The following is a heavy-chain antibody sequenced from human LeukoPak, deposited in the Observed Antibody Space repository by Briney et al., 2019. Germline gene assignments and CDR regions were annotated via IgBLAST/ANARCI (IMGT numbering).Heavy chain of an antibody. V-gene: IGHV1-69*05. CDR3: ARAGLRSHYYDSSGYYWDY. Sequence: ASVKVSCKASGGTLSSYAISWVRQAPGQGLEWMGRIIPIFGTANYAQKFQGRVTITTDESTSTAYMELSSLRSEDTAVYYCARAGLRSHYYDSSGYYWDYWGQGTLVTVSS. CDR2: IIPIFGTA. J-gene: IGHJ4*02. CDR1: GGTLSSYA. D-gene: IGHD3-22*01.